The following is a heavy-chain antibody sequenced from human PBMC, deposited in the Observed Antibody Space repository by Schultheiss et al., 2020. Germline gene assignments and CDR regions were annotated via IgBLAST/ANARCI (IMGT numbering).Heavy chain of an antibody. CDR1: GFTFSSYG. CDR2: ISYDGSNK. Sequence: GGSLRLSCAASGFTFSSYGMHWVRQAPGKGLEWVAVISYDGSNKYYADSVKGRFTISRDNSKNTLYLQMNSLRAEDTAVYYCARVAVTMVQGVTENYYYYYYMDVWGKGTTVTVS. D-gene: IGHD3-10*01. CDR3: ARVAVTMVQGVTENYYYYYYMDV. V-gene: IGHV3-30*03. J-gene: IGHJ6*03.